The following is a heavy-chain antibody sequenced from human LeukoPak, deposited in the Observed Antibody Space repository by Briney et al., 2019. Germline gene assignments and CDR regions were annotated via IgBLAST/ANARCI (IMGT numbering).Heavy chain of an antibody. V-gene: IGHV1-3*01. D-gene: IGHD6-19*01. J-gene: IGHJ5*02. CDR3: ARDSQGEDSSGWANWFDP. CDR2: INAGNGNT. CDR1: GYTFTSYA. Sequence: GASVKVSCKASGYTFTSYAMHWVRQAPGQRLEWMGWINAGNGNTKYSQKFQGRVTITRDTSASTAYMELSSLRSEDTAVYYCARDSQGEDSSGWANWFDPWGQGTLVTVSS.